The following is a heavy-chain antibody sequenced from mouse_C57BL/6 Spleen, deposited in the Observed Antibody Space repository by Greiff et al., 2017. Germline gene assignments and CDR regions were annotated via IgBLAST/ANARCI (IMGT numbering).Heavy chain of an antibody. Sequence: VQGVESGPGLVAPSQSLSITCTVSGFSLTSYAISWVRQPPGKGLEWLGVIWTGGGTNYNSALKYRLSIRKDNSKSQVFLKINKLQTDDTARYYCARNHYYGSSYGYFDVWGTGTTVTVSS. CDR2: IWTGGGT. CDR3: ARNHYYGSSYGYFDV. J-gene: IGHJ1*03. CDR1: GFSLTSYA. V-gene: IGHV2-9-1*01. D-gene: IGHD1-1*01.